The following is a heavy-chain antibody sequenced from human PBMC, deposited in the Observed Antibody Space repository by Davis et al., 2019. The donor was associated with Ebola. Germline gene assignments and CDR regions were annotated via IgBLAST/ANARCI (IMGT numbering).Heavy chain of an antibody. CDR3: AIDLGSQFDS. CDR1: GYTFTSYD. D-gene: IGHD2-15*01. CDR2: MNPNSGYT. V-gene: IGHV1-8*01. J-gene: IGHJ4*02. Sequence: ASVKVSCKASGYTFTSYDINWVRQAPGQGLEWMGWMNPNSGYTGYAQKFQGRVTMTRNTSISTAYMELSSLRSEDTAVYYCAIDLGSQFDSWGQGTLVTVSS.